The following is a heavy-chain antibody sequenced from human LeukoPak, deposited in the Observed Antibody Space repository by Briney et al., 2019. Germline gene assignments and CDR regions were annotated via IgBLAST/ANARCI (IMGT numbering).Heavy chain of an antibody. Sequence: GRSLRLSCAASGFTFSSYAMHWVRQAPGKGLEWVAVISYDGSNKYYADSVKGRFTISRDNSKNTLYLQMNSLRAEDTAVYYCAKDPRRGVGFVGATFDYWGQGTLVSVSS. CDR1: GFTFSSYA. V-gene: IGHV3-30*04. CDR2: ISYDGSNK. J-gene: IGHJ4*02. D-gene: IGHD1-26*01. CDR3: AKDPRRGVGFVGATFDY.